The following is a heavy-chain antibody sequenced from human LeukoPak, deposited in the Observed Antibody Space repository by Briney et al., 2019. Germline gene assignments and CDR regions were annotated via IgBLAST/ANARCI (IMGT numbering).Heavy chain of an antibody. CDR3: ATGVVRFGYTYSLDF. CDR1: GYSLTEES. D-gene: IGHD3/OR15-3a*01. CDR2: FDPTDGER. Sequence: ASVKVSCNVSGYSLTEESIYWVRQAPGKGLECMGGFDPTDGERLYAQKFQGRATMTEDTSRDTAYMELHSLTSDDTAVYFCATGVVRFGYTYSLDFWGQGTPVTVSS. V-gene: IGHV1-24*01. J-gene: IGHJ1*01.